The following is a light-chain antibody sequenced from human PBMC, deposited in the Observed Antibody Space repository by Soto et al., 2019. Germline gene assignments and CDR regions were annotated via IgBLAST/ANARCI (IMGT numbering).Light chain of an antibody. CDR3: QQTYRTFT. J-gene: IGKJ2*01. Sequence: IQLTQSPSSLSASVGDRVTITCRASQSVSTYLNWYQQKPGKAPRLLIYLASSLHSGVPSRFTGSGYETDFTLTSSDLQPEDFATYYCQQTYRTFTFGQGTKLDI. CDR1: QSVSTY. CDR2: LAS. V-gene: IGKV1-39*01.